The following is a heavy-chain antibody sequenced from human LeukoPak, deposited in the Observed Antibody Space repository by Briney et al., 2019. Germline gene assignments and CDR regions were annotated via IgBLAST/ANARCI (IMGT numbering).Heavy chain of an antibody. J-gene: IGHJ4*02. CDR1: GGSISSGTYY. V-gene: IGHV4-39*07. CDR3: ARTLVVPDY. CDR2: INHSGST. D-gene: IGHD2-2*01. Sequence: PSETLSLTCTVSGGSISSGTYYWGWIRQPPGKGLEWIGTINHSGSTNYNPSLKSRVTISVDTSKNQFSLKLSSVTAADTAVYYCARTLVVPDYWGQGTLVTVSS.